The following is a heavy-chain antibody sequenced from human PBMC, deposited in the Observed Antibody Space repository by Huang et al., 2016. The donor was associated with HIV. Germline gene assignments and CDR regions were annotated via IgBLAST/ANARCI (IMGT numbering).Heavy chain of an antibody. D-gene: IGHD5-18*01. V-gene: IGHV3-30*18. CDR3: AKERYSYGYYFDY. CDR2: ISYDGSNK. J-gene: IGHJ4*02. CDR1: GFTFSSYG. Sequence: ASGFTFSSYGMHWVRQAPGKGLDGVAVISYDGSNKYYADSFKGRFTISRDISKNPLYLQMNSLRAEDTAVYYCAKERYSYGYYFDYWGQGTLVTVSS.